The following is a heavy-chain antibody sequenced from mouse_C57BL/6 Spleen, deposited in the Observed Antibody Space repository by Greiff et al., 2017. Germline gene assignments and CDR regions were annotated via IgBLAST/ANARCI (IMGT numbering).Heavy chain of an antibody. V-gene: IGHV1-85*01. CDR2: IYPRDGST. J-gene: IGHJ4*01. CDR3: ARKNYYGSSGAMDY. D-gene: IGHD1-1*01. CDR1: GYPFTSYD. Sequence: VQLQQSGPELVKPGASVQLSCKASGYPFTSYDINWVKQRPGQGLEWIGWIYPRDGSTKYNEKFKGKATLTVDTSSSTAYMELHSLTSEDSAVYFCARKNYYGSSGAMDYRGQGNSVPV.